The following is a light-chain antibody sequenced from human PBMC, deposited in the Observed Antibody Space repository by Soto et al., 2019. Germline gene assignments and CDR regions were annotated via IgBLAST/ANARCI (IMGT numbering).Light chain of an antibody. CDR1: SGHSSYA. V-gene: IGLV4-69*01. J-gene: IGLJ3*02. Sequence: QAVVTQSPSASASLGASVKLTCTLSSGHSSYAIAWHQQRPEKGPRYLMKLNSDGSHSKGDGIPDRFSGSSSGAERYLTISSLQSEDEADYYCQTWGTGIHWVFGGGTKLTVL. CDR3: QTWGTGIHWV. CDR2: LNSDGSH.